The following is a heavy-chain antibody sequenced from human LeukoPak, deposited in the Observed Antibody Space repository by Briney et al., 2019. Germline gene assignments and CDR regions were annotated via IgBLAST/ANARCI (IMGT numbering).Heavy chain of an antibody. Sequence: SVKVSCKASGGTFSSYAISWVRQAPGQGLEWMGRIIPIFGIANYAQKFQGRVTITADKSTSTAYMELSSLRSEDTAVYYCARDLATVTGFGYWGQGTLVTVSS. J-gene: IGHJ4*02. V-gene: IGHV1-69*04. CDR1: GGTFSSYA. CDR3: ARDLATVTGFGY. D-gene: IGHD4-11*01. CDR2: IIPIFGIA.